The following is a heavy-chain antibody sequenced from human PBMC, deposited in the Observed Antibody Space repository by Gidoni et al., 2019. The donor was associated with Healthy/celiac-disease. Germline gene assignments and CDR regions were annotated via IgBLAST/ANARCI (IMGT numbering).Heavy chain of an antibody. CDR1: GFPFSSYW. V-gene: IGHV3-7*03. CDR2: IKQDGSEK. J-gene: IGHJ3*02. D-gene: IGHD3-22*01. CDR3: ARAVVVTLGLDI. Sequence: EVQLVESGGGLVQPGGSLRLSCAASGFPFSSYWMGWVRQGPGKGLEWVANIKQDGSEKYYVDSVKGRFTISRDNAKNSLYLQMNSLRAEDTAVYYCARAVVVTLGLDIWGQGTMVTVSS.